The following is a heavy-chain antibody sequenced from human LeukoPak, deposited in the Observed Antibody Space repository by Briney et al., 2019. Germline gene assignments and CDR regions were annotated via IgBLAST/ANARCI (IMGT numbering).Heavy chain of an antibody. J-gene: IGHJ2*01. Sequence: GESLKISCEASGFNFTNYWIAWVRQTPGKGLDWMGIVYPADSDSKYSPSFQDAVTISADKSTSAAYLEWRSLKASDTATYCCARFGFSNSLDFYFDVWGRGTLVTVSS. D-gene: IGHD6-6*01. V-gene: IGHV5-51*01. CDR2: VYPADSDS. CDR3: ARFGFSNSLDFYFDV. CDR1: GFNFTNYW.